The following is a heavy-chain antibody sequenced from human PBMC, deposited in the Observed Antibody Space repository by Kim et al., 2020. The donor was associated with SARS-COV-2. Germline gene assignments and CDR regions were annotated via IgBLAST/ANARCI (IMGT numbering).Heavy chain of an antibody. J-gene: IGHJ6*01. CDR2: ISARGGNT. CDR3: VKAPKNPTGQYYYYYGM. Sequence: GGSLRLSCAASGFTFTSFAMSWVRQAPGKGLEWVSSISARGGNTYYADSVTGRFTISRDNTNNMLYAQMNSLRAEDTAVYFCVKAPKNPTGQYYYYYGM. CDR1: GFTFTSFA. V-gene: IGHV3-23*01.